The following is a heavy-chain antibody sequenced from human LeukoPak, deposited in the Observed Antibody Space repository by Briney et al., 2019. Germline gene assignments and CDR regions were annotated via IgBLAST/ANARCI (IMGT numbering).Heavy chain of an antibody. Sequence: GGSLRLSCAASGLTFTTYSMNWVRQAPGKGLEWVSGISGSGGSTYYADSVKGRFTISRDNSRNTLYLQMNSLRADDTAVYYCAKGGWSEYWYYYGMDVWGQGTTVTVSS. J-gene: IGHJ6*02. CDR1: GLTFTTYS. CDR3: AKGGWSEYWYYYGMDV. V-gene: IGHV3-23*01. D-gene: IGHD3-3*01. CDR2: ISGSGGST.